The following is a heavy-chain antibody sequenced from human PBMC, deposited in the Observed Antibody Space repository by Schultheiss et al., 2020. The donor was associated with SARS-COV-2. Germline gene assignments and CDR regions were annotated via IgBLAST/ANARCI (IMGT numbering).Heavy chain of an antibody. CDR1: GGSISSYY. CDR3: ARVRGDYYYYYMDV. Sequence: GSLRLSCTVSGGSISSYYWSWIRQPPGKGLEWIGEINHSGSTNYNPSLKSRVTISVDTSKNQFSLKLSSVTAADTAVYYCARVRGDYYYYYMDVWGKGTTVTVSS. V-gene: IGHV4-34*01. CDR2: INHSGST. D-gene: IGHD3-10*01. J-gene: IGHJ6*03.